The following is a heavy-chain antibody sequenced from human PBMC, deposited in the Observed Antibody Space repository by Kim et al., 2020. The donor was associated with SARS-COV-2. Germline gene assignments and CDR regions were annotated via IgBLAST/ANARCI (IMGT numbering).Heavy chain of an antibody. V-gene: IGHV1-18*01. CDR2: ISAYNGNT. CDR1: GYTFTSYG. D-gene: IGHD2-2*01. Sequence: ASVKVSCKASGYTFTSYGISWVRQAPGQGLEWMGWISAYNGNTNYAQKLQGRVTMTTDTSTSTAYMELRSLRSDDTAVYYCARVPGGSTAPETVVPAAIRGGYYYYYMDVWGKGTTVTVSS. J-gene: IGHJ6*03. CDR3: ARVPGGSTAPETVVPAAIRGGYYYYYMDV.